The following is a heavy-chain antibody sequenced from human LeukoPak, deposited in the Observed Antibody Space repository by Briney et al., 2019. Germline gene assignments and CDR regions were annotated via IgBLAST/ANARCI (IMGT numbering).Heavy chain of an antibody. D-gene: IGHD6-13*01. CDR1: GFTVSNDY. Sequence: GGSQRLSCAASGFTVSNDYMTWVRQAPGKGLEWVSVIYAGGSTYYADSVKGRFTISRDNFKNTLYLQMNSLRAEDTAVYYCARVRLAGAGRYYFDYWGQGALVTVSS. V-gene: IGHV3-53*01. J-gene: IGHJ4*02. CDR3: ARVRLAGAGRYYFDY. CDR2: IYAGGST.